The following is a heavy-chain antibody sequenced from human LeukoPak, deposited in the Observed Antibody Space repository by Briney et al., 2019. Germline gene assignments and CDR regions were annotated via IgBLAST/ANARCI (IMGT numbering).Heavy chain of an antibody. CDR3: ARHLRLWQNWFDP. J-gene: IGHJ5*02. CDR2: IYPGDSDT. CDR1: GYSFTNYW. D-gene: IGHD5-18*01. V-gene: IGHV5-51*07. Sequence: GESLKISCKGSGYSFTNYWIGWVHQMPGKGPEWMGSIYPGDSDTRYSPSFQGQVTISADKSISTAYLQWSSLKASDTAMYYCARHLRLWQNWFDPWGQGTLVTVSS.